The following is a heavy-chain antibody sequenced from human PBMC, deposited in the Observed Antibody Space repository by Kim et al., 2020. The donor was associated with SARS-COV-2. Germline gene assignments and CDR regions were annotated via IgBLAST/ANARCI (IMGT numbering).Heavy chain of an antibody. J-gene: IGHJ4*02. CDR2: ISVGDIA. CDR1: EFTFTNYA. Sequence: GGSLRLSCAASEFTFTNYAMGWVRQAPGKGLDWVSFISVGDIAYYADSVKGRFSISRDNSKNTVYLQMNRLSADDTAIYYCARGLVGYSSIWTDYFDFWGLGTLVTVSA. V-gene: IGHV3-23*01. D-gene: IGHD6-13*01. CDR3: ARGLVGYSSIWTDYFDF.